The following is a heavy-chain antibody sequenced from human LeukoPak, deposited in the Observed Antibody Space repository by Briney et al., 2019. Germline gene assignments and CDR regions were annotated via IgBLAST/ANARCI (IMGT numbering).Heavy chain of an antibody. J-gene: IGHJ5*02. CDR1: GFTFSSYA. Sequence: GSLTLSCAASGFTFSSYAMSWLRQAPGKGLEWVSAIRGSGDRTYYADSVKGRFTISRDNSKNTLYLQMNSLRAEDTAVYYCAKGFYSHGWWSWFDPWGQGTQVTVSS. CDR2: IRGSGDRT. V-gene: IGHV3-23*01. D-gene: IGHD6-19*01. CDR3: AKGFYSHGWWSWFDP.